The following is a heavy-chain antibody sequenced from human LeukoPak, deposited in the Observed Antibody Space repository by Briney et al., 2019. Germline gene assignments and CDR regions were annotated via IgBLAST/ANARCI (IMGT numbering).Heavy chain of an antibody. Sequence: SETLSLTCAVYGGSFSGYYWSWIRQPPGKGLEWIGEINHSGSTNYNPSLKSRVTISVDTSKNQSSLKLSSVTAADTAVYYCARGEYDYVWGSYRHEMNFDYWGQGTLVTVSS. CDR3: ARGEYDYVWGSYRHEMNFDY. D-gene: IGHD3-16*02. CDR1: GGSFSGYY. CDR2: INHSGST. V-gene: IGHV4-34*01. J-gene: IGHJ4*02.